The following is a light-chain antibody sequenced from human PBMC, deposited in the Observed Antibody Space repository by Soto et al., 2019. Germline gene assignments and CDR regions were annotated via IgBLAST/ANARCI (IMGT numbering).Light chain of an antibody. Sequence: EIVLTQSPVTLSLSPGERATLSCMASQSVSSSYLAWYQQKPGQAPRLLIYGASSRATGIPDRFSGSGSGTDFTLTISRLEPEDFAMYYCQQYGSSRWTFGQGTKVDIK. CDR2: GAS. CDR1: QSVSSSY. J-gene: IGKJ1*01. V-gene: IGKV3-20*01. CDR3: QQYGSSRWT.